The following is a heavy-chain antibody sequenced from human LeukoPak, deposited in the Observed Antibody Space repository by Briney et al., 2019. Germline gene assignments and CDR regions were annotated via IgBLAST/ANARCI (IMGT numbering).Heavy chain of an antibody. V-gene: IGHV1-2*04. Sequence: ASVKVSCKASGYTFTGYYMHWVRQAPGQGLEWMGWINPNSGGTNYAQKFQGWVTMTRDTSISTAYMELSRLRSDDTAVYYCARSTGEMATINPDAFDIWGQGTMVTVSS. CDR2: INPNSGGT. J-gene: IGHJ3*02. CDR3: ARSTGEMATINPDAFDI. CDR1: GYTFTGYY. D-gene: IGHD5-24*01.